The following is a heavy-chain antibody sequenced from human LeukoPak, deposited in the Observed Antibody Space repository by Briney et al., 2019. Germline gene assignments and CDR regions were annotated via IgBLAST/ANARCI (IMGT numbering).Heavy chain of an antibody. Sequence: PSETLSLTCAVYGGSFSGYYWSWIRQPPGKGLEWIGYIYYSGSTNYNPSLKSRVTISVDTSKNQFSLKLSSVTAADTAVYYCARGRISFDYWGQGTLVTVSS. J-gene: IGHJ4*02. CDR3: ARGRISFDY. CDR2: IYYSGST. CDR1: GGSFSGYY. D-gene: IGHD2/OR15-2a*01. V-gene: IGHV4-59*01.